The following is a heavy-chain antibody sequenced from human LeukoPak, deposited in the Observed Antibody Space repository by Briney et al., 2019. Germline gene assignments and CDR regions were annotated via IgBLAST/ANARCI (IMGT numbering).Heavy chain of an antibody. D-gene: IGHD6-13*01. Sequence: ASVKVSCKASGYTFTSYGISWVRQAPGQGLEWMGWISAYNGNTNYAQKLQGRVTMTRDTSISTAYMELSRLRSDDTAVYYCARGLAMHSSSWYLVGATGEHYGMDVWGQGTTVTVSS. CDR3: ARGLAMHSSSWYLVGATGEHYGMDV. J-gene: IGHJ6*02. CDR1: GYTFTSYG. CDR2: ISAYNGNT. V-gene: IGHV1-18*01.